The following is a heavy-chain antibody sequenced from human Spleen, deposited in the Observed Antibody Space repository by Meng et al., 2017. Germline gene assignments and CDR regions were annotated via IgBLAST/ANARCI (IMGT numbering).Heavy chain of an antibody. J-gene: IGHJ4*01. CDR3: SGHVDY. CDR1: GFTVSNAW. CDR2: MKSNVDGGTV. V-gene: IGHV3-15*01. Sequence: VELVESGGGVVQAGMSLRLSCAASGFTVSNAWMTWVRQAPGKGLEWIGRMKSNVDGGTVDYAAAVKGRFFISRDDSENTFYLQMNSLKTEDTAVYYCSGHVDYWGHGTLVTVSS.